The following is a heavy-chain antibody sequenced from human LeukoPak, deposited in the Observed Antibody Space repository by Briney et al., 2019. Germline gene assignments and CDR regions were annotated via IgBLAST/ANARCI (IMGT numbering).Heavy chain of an antibody. J-gene: IGHJ4*02. CDR2: ISGSGGSI. Sequence: GGSLRLSCAASGFAFSNYAMSWVRQAPGEGLEWVSAISGSGGSIYYADSVRGRFTISRDNSKNTLYLQMNSLRAEDTAVYYCAKDDCSDASCQFDYWGQGTLVAVSS. D-gene: IGHD2-15*01. CDR1: GFAFSNYA. CDR3: AKDDCSDASCQFDY. V-gene: IGHV3-23*01.